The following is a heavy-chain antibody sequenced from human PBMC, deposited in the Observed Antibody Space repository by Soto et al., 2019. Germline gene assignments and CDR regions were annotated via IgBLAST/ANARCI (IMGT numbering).Heavy chain of an antibody. CDR1: GYTFTSYG. Sequence: ASVKVSCKASGYTFTSYGISWVRQAPGQGLEWMGWISAYNGNTNDAQKLQDRVTMTTDTSTSTAYMELRSLRSDDTAVYYCARDALRGVKTFDPWGQGTLVTVSS. V-gene: IGHV1-18*01. CDR3: ARDALRGVKTFDP. J-gene: IGHJ5*02. D-gene: IGHD3-10*01. CDR2: ISAYNGNT.